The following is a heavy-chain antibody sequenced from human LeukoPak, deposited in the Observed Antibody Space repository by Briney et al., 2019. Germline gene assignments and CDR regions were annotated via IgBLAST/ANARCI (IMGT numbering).Heavy chain of an antibody. CDR3: ARGPLGFGAFPFDY. V-gene: IGHV4-59*01. CDR2: IYYSGST. Sequence: PSETLSLTCTVSGGSISSYYWSWIRQPPGKGLEWIGYIYYSGSTNYNPSLKSQVTISVDTSKNQFSLKLSSVTAADTAVYYCARGPLGFGAFPFDYWGQGTLVTVSS. J-gene: IGHJ4*02. D-gene: IGHD3-10*01. CDR1: GGSISSYY.